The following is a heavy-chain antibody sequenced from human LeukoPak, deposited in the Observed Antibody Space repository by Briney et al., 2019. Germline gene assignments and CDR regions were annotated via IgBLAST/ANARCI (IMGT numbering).Heavy chain of an antibody. J-gene: IGHJ4*02. CDR1: GASISDYY. CDR2: VFDSGGA. Sequence: SETLSLTCAVSGASISDYYWSWIRQPPGQGLEWIGYVFDSGGANYNPSLKSRVTISVDTSKNQFSVKLGSVTAADTAVYYCAAALGRYGDYSRGYYFDYWGQGTLVTVSS. CDR3: AAALGRYGDYSRGYYFDY. V-gene: IGHV4-59*13. D-gene: IGHD4-17*01.